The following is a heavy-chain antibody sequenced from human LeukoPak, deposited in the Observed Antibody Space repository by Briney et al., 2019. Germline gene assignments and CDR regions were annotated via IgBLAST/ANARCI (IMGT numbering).Heavy chain of an antibody. J-gene: IGHJ4*02. V-gene: IGHV3-7*01. Sequence: GGSLRLSCAASGFTFSSYAMTWVRQAPGKGLEWVANIRQDGGEEYYVDSVRGRFTISRDNAKNSLYLQMNSLTDEDTAVYYCAAWGIGSSYVYWGQGTLVTVSS. CDR1: GFTFSSYA. CDR2: IRQDGGEE. D-gene: IGHD2-15*01. CDR3: AAWGIGSSYVY.